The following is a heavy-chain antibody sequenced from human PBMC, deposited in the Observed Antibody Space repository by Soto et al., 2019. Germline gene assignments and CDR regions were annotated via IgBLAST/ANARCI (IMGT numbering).Heavy chain of an antibody. CDR3: ARGQLAAAGALSLYYYYYYYMDV. CDR1: GYTFTSYD. J-gene: IGHJ6*03. D-gene: IGHD6-13*01. CDR2: MNPNSGNT. V-gene: IGHV1-8*01. Sequence: ASVKVSCKASGYTFTSYDINWVRQATGQGLEWMGWMNPNSGNTGYAQKFQGRVTMTRNTSISTAYMELSSLRSEDTAVYYCARGQLAAAGALSLYYYYYYYMDVWGKGTTVTVS.